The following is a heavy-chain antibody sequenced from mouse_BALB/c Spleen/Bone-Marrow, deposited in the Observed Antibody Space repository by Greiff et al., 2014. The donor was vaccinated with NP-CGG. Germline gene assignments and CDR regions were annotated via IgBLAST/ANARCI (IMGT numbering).Heavy chain of an antibody. Sequence: DLVKPGASVKLSCTASGYTFTSYWINWVKQRPGQGLEWIGRIAPGSGSTYYNEMFKGKVTLTVDTSSSAAYIQLSSLSSEDSAVCFCARGGDYYGSSSFAYWGQGTLVTVSA. D-gene: IGHD1-1*01. CDR1: GYTFTSYW. V-gene: IGHV1S41*01. CDR2: IAPGSGST. J-gene: IGHJ3*01. CDR3: ARGGDYYGSSSFAY.